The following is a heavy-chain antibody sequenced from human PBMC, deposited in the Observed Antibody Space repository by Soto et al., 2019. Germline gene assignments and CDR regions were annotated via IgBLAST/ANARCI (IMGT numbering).Heavy chain of an antibody. D-gene: IGHD1-26*01. CDR3: TIWRSTFNFAY. J-gene: IGHJ4*02. CDR2: IWDDGNKK. Sequence: QVQLVESGGGVVQPGRSVRLSCAASGFTFSDYGMHWVRQPPGKGLEWVASIWDDGNKKIYGDSVKGRFTASRDNSKGTLYLQMDSLRADDTAVYYCTIWRSTFNFAYWGQGALVTVSS. V-gene: IGHV3-33*01. CDR1: GFTFSDYG.